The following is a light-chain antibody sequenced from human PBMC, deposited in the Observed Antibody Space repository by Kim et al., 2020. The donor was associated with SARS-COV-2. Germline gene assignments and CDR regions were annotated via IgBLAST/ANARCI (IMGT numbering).Light chain of an antibody. V-gene: IGKV3-20*01. CDR3: QQYGNSPRWT. CDR1: ASISGSL. Sequence: PGERATSPSSATASISGSLLAWYHHKPDRTPMLLIYCASSRSTGSPARFSGSGSATDFSLTISRLEPEDFAVYYCQQYGNSPRWTFGQGTKVDIK. J-gene: IGKJ1*01. CDR2: CAS.